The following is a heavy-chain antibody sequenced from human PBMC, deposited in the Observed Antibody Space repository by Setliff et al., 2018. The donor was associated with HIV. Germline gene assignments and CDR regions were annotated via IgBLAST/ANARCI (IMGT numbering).Heavy chain of an antibody. Sequence: SETLSLTCTVSGDSISSNNYYWGWIRQPPGKGPEWIGHIHYKGNIDYNASLKSRLAISSDTSKNQFSLNLSSVIAADTAIYFCARFTVVVFGAGEPSWFDPWGQGILVTVSS. CDR1: GDSISSNNYY. V-gene: IGHV4-30-4*08. CDR2: IHYKGNI. J-gene: IGHJ5*02. D-gene: IGHD2-15*01. CDR3: ARFTVVVFGAGEPSWFDP.